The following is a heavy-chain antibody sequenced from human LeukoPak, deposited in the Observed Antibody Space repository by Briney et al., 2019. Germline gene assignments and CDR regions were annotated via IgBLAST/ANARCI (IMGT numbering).Heavy chain of an antibody. D-gene: IGHD3-22*01. CDR2: ISSSSSTI. V-gene: IGHV3-48*04. Sequence: PGGSLRLSCAAFGFTFSSYSMNWVRQAPGKGLEWVSYISSSSSTIYYADSVKGRFTISRDNAKNSLYLQMNSLRAEDTAVYYCARAKSRYYYDSSGFDYWGQGTLVTVSS. CDR1: GFTFSSYS. CDR3: ARAKSRYYYDSSGFDY. J-gene: IGHJ4*02.